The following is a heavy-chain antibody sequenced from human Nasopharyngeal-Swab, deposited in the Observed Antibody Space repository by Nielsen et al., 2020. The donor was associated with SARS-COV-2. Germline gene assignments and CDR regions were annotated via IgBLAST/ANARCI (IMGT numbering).Heavy chain of an antibody. CDR1: GLIFSYYT. V-gene: IGHV3-21*01. D-gene: IGHD3-10*01. Sequence: GESLKTLCAASGLIFSYYTNNWVRQAPGKGLGWGSFINSTSRYIFHADSVRGRFTISRDNAKKSVFLQMDRLRVEDTAVYYCARSLGAEVLAVEHYWGQGTPVTVSS. CDR2: INSTSRYI. J-gene: IGHJ4*02. CDR3: ARSLGAEVLAVEHY.